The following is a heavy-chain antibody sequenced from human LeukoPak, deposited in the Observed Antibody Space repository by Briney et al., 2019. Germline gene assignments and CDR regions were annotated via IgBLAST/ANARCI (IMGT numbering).Heavy chain of an antibody. Sequence: SETLSLTCTVSGDSISNSNYYWGWIRQPPGKGLEWIGSIYHSGSTYYNPPLKSRVTISVDTSKNQFSLKLSSVTAADTALYYCARDWGRGRYFDWFDPWGQGTLVTVSS. V-gene: IGHV4-39*07. D-gene: IGHD3-9*01. CDR1: GDSISNSNYY. J-gene: IGHJ5*02. CDR2: IYHSGST. CDR3: ARDWGRGRYFDWFDP.